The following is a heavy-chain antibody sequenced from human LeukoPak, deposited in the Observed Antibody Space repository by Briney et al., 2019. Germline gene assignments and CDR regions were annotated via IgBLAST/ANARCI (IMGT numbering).Heavy chain of an antibody. V-gene: IGHV1-2*02. CDR2: IIPNSGGT. CDR1: GYTFTGYY. Sequence: GASVIVSCKASGYTFTGYYMHWVRQAPGQGLEWMGWIIPNSGGTNCALKFQGRVTMTRDTSISTAYMELSRLRSDDTAVYYCARGRSNLGDPAADYWGQGTLVTVSS. D-gene: IGHD6-13*01. J-gene: IGHJ4*02. CDR3: ARGRSNLGDPAADY.